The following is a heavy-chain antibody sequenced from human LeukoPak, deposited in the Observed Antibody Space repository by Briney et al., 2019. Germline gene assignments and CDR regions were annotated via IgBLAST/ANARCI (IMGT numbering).Heavy chain of an antibody. V-gene: IGHV3-23*01. Sequence: GGSLRLSCAASGFTFSRYAMSWVRQAPGKGLEWVCGISNSGESPYYANSVEGRFTISGDSSKNTLYLEINSLRAEDTAVYYCAKKSRDGYNPFDYVGQGTLVTVSS. J-gene: IGHJ4*02. D-gene: IGHD5-24*01. CDR3: AKKSRDGYNPFDY. CDR1: GFTFSRYA. CDR2: ISNSGESP.